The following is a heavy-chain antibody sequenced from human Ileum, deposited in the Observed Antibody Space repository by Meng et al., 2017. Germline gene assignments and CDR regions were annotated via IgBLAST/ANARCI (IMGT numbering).Heavy chain of an antibody. Sequence: EVQRVESGGGVGQPGGSLRLSCAASGFTFSSYAMSWVRQAPGKGLEWVSAISVSGGSTYYADSVKGRFTISRDNSKNTLYLQMSSLKTEDTAVYYCTRLYSAGWGQGTLVTVSS. CDR1: GFTFSSYA. V-gene: IGHV3-23*04. CDR2: ISVSGGST. CDR3: TRLYSAG. J-gene: IGHJ4*02. D-gene: IGHD6-13*01.